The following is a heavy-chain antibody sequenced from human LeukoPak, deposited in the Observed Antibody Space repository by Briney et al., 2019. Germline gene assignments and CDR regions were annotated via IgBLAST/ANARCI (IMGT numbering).Heavy chain of an antibody. CDR2: ISGSGGST. CDR1: GFTFSSYA. Sequence: GGSLRLSCAASGFTFSSYAMSWVRQAPGKGLEWVSAISGSGGSTYYADSVKGRFTISRDNSKNTLYLQMNSLRAEDTAVYYCAKDPYDSSGYYYGDYWGQGTLVTVSS. V-gene: IGHV3-23*01. D-gene: IGHD3-22*01. J-gene: IGHJ4*02. CDR3: AKDPYDSSGYYYGDY.